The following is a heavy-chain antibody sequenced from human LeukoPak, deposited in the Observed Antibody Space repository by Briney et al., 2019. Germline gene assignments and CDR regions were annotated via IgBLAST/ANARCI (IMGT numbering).Heavy chain of an antibody. CDR3: ARDGADIVVVPAAIGGSGSYYNGDY. Sequence: PGGSLRLSCAASGFTFNTYIMNWVRQAPGKGLEWVSSISGGRSYIYYADSVKGRFTISRDNAKNSLYLHMNSLRAEDTAVYYCARDGADIVVVPAAIGGSGSYYNGDYWGQGTLVTVSS. CDR1: GFTFNTYI. V-gene: IGHV3-21*01. D-gene: IGHD2-2*01. J-gene: IGHJ4*02. CDR2: ISGGRSYI.